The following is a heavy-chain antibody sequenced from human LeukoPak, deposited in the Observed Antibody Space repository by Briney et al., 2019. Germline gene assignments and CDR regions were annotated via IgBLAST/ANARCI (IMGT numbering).Heavy chain of an antibody. CDR1: GFTFSSYA. V-gene: IGHV3-30*04. J-gene: IGHJ4*02. CDR2: ISYDGSNK. CDR3: ARVWRSYYFDY. Sequence: GGSLRLSCAASGFTFSSYAMHWVRQAPGKGLEWVAVISYDGSNKYYVDSVKGRFTISRDNSKNTLYLQMNSLRAEDTAVYYCARVWRSYYFDYWGQGTLVTVSS. D-gene: IGHD2-21*01.